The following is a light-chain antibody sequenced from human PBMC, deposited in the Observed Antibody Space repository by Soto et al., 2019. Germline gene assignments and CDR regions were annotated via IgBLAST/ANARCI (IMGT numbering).Light chain of an antibody. J-gene: IGLJ2*01. Sequence: QSALTQPPSASGSHRQSVTISCTGTSSDVGAYNYVSWFQQHPGKAPKLLIYEVNKRPSGVPDRFSGSKSGNTASLTVSGLQAEDEAGYYCSSYAGSNNLVFGGGTKLTVL. CDR3: SSYAGSNNLV. CDR1: SSDVGAYNY. CDR2: EVN. V-gene: IGLV2-8*01.